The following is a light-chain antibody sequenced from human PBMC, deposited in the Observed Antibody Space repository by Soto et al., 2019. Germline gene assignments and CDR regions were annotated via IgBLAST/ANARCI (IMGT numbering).Light chain of an antibody. V-gene: IGKV1-5*03. CDR2: KAS. J-gene: IGKJ1*01. Sequence: DIQMTQSPSTLSASVGDRFTITCRASQSITGWLAWFQQKPGKAPKLLISKASTLESGVPSRFSGSGSGTEFTLTISSLQPDDAATYYCQQYNTYWTFGQGTKVDIK. CDR3: QQYNTYWT. CDR1: QSITGW.